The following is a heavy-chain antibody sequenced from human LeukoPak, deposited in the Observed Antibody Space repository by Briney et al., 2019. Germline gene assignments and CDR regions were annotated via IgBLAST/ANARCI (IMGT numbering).Heavy chain of an antibody. J-gene: IGHJ4*02. CDR2: ISDIGRI. CDR1: GGSISSYY. D-gene: IGHD2/OR15-2a*01. V-gene: IGHV4-59*08. CDR3: AGKQPRNTVDF. Sequence: KASETLSLTCTVSGGSISSYYWIWIRQPPGKALEWIAYISDIGRINYNPSLKTRVTISLDTSKNQFSLRLSSVTAADTAVYYCAGKQPRNTVDFWGQGTLVTVSS.